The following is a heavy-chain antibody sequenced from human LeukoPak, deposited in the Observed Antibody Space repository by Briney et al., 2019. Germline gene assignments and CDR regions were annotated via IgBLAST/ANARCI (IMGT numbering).Heavy chain of an antibody. CDR3: ARDRMVRGVTPFGY. J-gene: IGHJ4*02. Sequence: GASVKVSCKASGYTFTGYYMHWVRQAPGQGLEWMGWINPNSGGTNYAQKFQGRVTMTRDTSISTAYMELSRLRSDDTAVYYRARDRMVRGVTPFGYWGQGTLVTVSS. CDR1: GYTFTGYY. V-gene: IGHV1-2*02. CDR2: INPNSGGT. D-gene: IGHD3-10*01.